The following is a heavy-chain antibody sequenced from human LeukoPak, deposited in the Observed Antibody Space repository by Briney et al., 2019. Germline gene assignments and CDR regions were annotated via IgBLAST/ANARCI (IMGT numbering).Heavy chain of an antibody. CDR2: SYYSGST. CDR3: ARHAGGISATGTRPFAY. CDR1: GASFSSSTYY. D-gene: IGHD6-13*01. J-gene: IGHJ4*02. V-gene: IGHV4-39*01. Sequence: SETLALTCTVCGASFSSSTYYWGWIRQPPGKGLEGIGSSYYSGSTYYNPSLKSRVTRPVDTSKNQFSLKLSSATAADTAVYYCARHAGGISATGTRPFAYWGQGTLVTVSS.